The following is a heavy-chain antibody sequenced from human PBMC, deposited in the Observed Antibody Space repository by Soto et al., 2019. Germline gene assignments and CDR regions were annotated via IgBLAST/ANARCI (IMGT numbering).Heavy chain of an antibody. CDR3: ARDRNTVTARGTVDS. CDR1: GYTFTSYG. D-gene: IGHD2-21*02. CDR2: ISAYNGNT. J-gene: IGHJ4*02. Sequence: QVQLVQSGAEVKKPGASVKVSCKASGYTFTSYGISWVRQAPGQGLEWMGWISAYNGNTNYAQKLQGRVTMATDTSTSTAYMELRRLRSDDTAVYYCARDRNTVTARGTVDSWGQGTLVTVSS. V-gene: IGHV1-18*01.